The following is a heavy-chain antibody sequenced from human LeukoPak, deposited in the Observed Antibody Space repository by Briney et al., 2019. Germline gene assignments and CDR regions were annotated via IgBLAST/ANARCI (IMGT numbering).Heavy chain of an antibody. CDR2: IYYSGST. J-gene: IGHJ4*02. V-gene: IGHV4-59*01. D-gene: IGHD5-18*01. Sequence: SETLSLTCTVSGGSISSYYWSWIRQLPGKGLEWIGYIYYSGSTNYNPSLKSRVTISVDTSKNQFSLKLSSVTAADTAVYYCARALQQLWVDYWGQGTLVTVSS. CDR3: ARALQQLWVDY. CDR1: GGSISSYY.